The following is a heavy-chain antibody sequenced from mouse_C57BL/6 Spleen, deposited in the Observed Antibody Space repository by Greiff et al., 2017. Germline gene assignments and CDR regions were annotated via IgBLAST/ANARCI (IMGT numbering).Heavy chain of an antibody. J-gene: IGHJ3*01. Sequence: EVKLMESGPGMVKPSQSLSLTCTVTGYSITSGYDWHWIRHFPGNKLEWMGYVSYSGSTNYNPSLKSRISITHDTSKNHFFLKLNSVTTEDTAAYYCARGETTSAWLAYWGQGTLVTVSA. V-gene: IGHV3-1*01. CDR2: VSYSGST. CDR3: ARGETTSAWLAY. CDR1: GYSITSGYD.